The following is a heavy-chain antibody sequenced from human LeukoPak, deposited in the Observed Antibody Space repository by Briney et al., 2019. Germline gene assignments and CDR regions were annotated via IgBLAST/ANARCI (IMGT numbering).Heavy chain of an antibody. D-gene: IGHD4/OR15-4a*01. V-gene: IGHV4-31*03. J-gene: IGHJ5*02. CDR1: GGSISSGGYY. CDR3: ARALTMKSNWFDP. CDR2: IYYSGST. Sequence: PSQTLSLTCTVSGGSISSGGYYWSWIRQHPGKGLEWIGYIYYSGSTYYNPSLKSRVTISVDTSKNQFSLKLSSVTAADTAVYYCARALTMKSNWFDPWGQGTLVTVSS.